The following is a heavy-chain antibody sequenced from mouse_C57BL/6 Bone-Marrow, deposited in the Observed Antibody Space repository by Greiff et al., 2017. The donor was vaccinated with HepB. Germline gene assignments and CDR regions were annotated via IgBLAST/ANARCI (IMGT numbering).Heavy chain of an antibody. J-gene: IGHJ3*01. Sequence: QVQLKQPGAELVRPGSSVKLSCKASGYTFTSYWMHWVKQRPIQGLEWIGNIDPSDSETHYNQKFKDKATLTVDKSSSTAYMQLSSQTSEDSAVYYCARSGGTLLYGSAYWGQGTLVTVSA. D-gene: IGHD2-1*01. CDR3: ARSGGTLLYGSAY. CDR2: IDPSDSET. CDR1: GYTFTSYW. V-gene: IGHV1-52*01.